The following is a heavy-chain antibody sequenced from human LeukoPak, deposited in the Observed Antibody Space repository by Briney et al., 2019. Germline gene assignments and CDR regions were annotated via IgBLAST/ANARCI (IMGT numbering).Heavy chain of an antibody. CDR1: GFTFSSHA. J-gene: IGHJ4*02. CDR2: ISDSGGST. CDR3: ARDHRSVIDY. V-gene: IGHV3-23*01. D-gene: IGHD4-17*01. Sequence: GSLRLSCAASGFTFSSHAMSWVRPAPGKGLEWVSGISDSGGSTYYADSVKGRFTISRDNAENSLYLQMNSLRAEDTAVYYCARDHRSVIDYWGQGTLVTVSS.